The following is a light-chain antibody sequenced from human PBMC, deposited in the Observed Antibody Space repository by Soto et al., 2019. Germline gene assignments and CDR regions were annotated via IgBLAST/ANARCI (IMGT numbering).Light chain of an antibody. J-gene: IGKJ5*01. CDR3: QQRSNWPIT. CDR1: QNINRY. CDR2: DAS. Sequence: DIVFTQSPATLSLSPGERATLSCRASQNINRYLAWYHQKPGQPPRLLIYDASTRATGIPARFSGSGSGTDFTLTISSLEPEDFAVYYCQQRSNWPITFGQGTRLE. V-gene: IGKV3-11*01.